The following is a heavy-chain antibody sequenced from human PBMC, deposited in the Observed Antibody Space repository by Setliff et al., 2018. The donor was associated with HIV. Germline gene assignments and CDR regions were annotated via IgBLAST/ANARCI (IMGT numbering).Heavy chain of an antibody. J-gene: IGHJ3*02. V-gene: IGHV1-18*01. CDR3: ARDGYDFWSGYGSAFDI. CDR2: ISAYNGNT. D-gene: IGHD3-3*01. CDR1: GYTFTSYG. Sequence: ASVKVSCKASGYTFTSYGISWVRQAPGQGLEWMGWISAYNGNTNYAQKLQGRVTMTTDTSTSTADMELRSLRSDDTAVYYCARDGYDFWSGYGSAFDIWGQGTMVTVSS.